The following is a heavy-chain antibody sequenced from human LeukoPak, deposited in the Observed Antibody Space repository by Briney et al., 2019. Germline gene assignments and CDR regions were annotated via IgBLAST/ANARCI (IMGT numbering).Heavy chain of an antibody. CDR1: GGSISSYY. CDR2: IYYSGST. Sequence: PSETLSLTCTVSGGSISSYYWSWIRQHPGKGLEWIGYIYYSGSTYYNPSLKSRVTISVDTSKNQFSLKLSSVTAADTAVYYCASNSPGYYDSSGYFDYWGQGTLVTVSS. J-gene: IGHJ4*02. CDR3: ASNSPGYYDSSGYFDY. V-gene: IGHV4-59*06. D-gene: IGHD3-22*01.